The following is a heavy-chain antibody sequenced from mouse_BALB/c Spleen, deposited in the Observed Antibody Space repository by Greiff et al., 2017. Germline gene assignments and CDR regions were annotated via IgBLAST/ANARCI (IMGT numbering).Heavy chain of an antibody. V-gene: IGHV1-5*01. CDR2: IYPGNSDT. Sequence: EVQVVESGTVLARPGASVKMSCKASGYTFTSYWMHWVKQRPGQGLEWIGAIYPGNSDTSYNQKFKGKAKLTAVTSTSTAYMELSSLTNEDSAVYYCPLYYDYGFAYWGQGTLVTVSA. D-gene: IGHD2-4*01. J-gene: IGHJ3*01. CDR3: PLYYDYGFAY. CDR1: GYTFTSYW.